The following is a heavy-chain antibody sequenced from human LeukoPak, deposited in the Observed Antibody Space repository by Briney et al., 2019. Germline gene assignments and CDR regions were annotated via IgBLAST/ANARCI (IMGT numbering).Heavy chain of an antibody. V-gene: IGHV4-39*01. CDR2: IYYSGSS. CDR3: ARPYFLTTYAAQLPRDY. D-gene: IGHD5-24*01. Sequence: PSETLSLTCTVSGGSISSSTYYWGWIRQPPGKGLEWIGSIYYSGSSYYNPSLKSRVTISVDTSKNQFSLKLSSVTAADTAVYYCARPYFLTTYAAQLPRDYWGQGTLVTVSS. CDR1: GGSISSSTYY. J-gene: IGHJ4*02.